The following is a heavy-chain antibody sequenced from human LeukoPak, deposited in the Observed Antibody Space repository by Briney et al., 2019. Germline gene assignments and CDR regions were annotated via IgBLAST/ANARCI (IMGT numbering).Heavy chain of an antibody. J-gene: IGHJ4*02. V-gene: IGHV3-7*01. D-gene: IGHD6-19*01. CDR2: IKQDGSEK. Sequence: PGGSLRLSCAASGFTFSSYWMSWVRQAPGKGLEWVANIKQDGSEKYYVDSVKGRFTISRDNAKNSLYLQMNSLRAEDTAVYYCARDWGAVDGDFDYWGQGTLVTVSS. CDR1: GFTFSSYW. CDR3: ARDWGAVDGDFDY.